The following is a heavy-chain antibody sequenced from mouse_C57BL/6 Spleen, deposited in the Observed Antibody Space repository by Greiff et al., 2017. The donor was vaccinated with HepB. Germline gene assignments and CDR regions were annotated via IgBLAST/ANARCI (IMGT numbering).Heavy chain of an antibody. CDR2: ISGGGGNT. CDR1: GFTFSSYT. V-gene: IGHV5-9*01. CDR3: ARHSGAYYFDY. J-gene: IGHJ2*01. Sequence: EVQVVESGGGLVKPGGSLKLSCAASGFTFSSYTMSWVRQTPEKRLEWVATISGGGGNTYYPDSVKGRFTISRDNAKNTLYLQMSSLRSEDTALYYCARHSGAYYFDYWGQGTTLTVSS. D-gene: IGHD4-1*01.